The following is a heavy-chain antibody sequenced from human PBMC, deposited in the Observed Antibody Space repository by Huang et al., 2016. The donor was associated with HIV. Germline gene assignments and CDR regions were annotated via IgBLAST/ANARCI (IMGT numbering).Heavy chain of an antibody. CDR1: GVSFSGYY. CDR3: ARGQGGYYYYYMDV. CDR2: INQSEST. Sequence: QVQLQQWGAGLLRPSETLSLTCAVYGVSFSGYYGTWIRQPPGKGLEWIVEINQSESTNYNPSLKSRVTISVDTSRNQFSLTLTSVTAADTAVYYCARGQGGYYYYYMDVWGKGTTVTVSS. V-gene: IGHV4-34*01. J-gene: IGHJ6*03.